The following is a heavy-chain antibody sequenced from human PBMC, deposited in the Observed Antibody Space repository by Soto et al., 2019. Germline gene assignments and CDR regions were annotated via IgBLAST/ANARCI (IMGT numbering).Heavy chain of an antibody. V-gene: IGHV3-30*03. CDR2: MSYDESNK. CDR1: GFTSRSYG. Sequence: GSLRLSCSASGFTSRSYGMHWVRQAPGKGLEWVAIMSYDESNKYYADSVKGRFTISRDNSKNTLYLQMNGLRAEDTAVYYCARAHIVATIDYYYYGMDVWGQGTTVTVSS. D-gene: IGHD5-12*01. J-gene: IGHJ6*02. CDR3: ARAHIVATIDYYYYGMDV.